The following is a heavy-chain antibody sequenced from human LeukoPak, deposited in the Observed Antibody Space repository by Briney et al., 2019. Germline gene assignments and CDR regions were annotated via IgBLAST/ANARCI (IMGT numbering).Heavy chain of an antibody. CDR2: IKKDGSEK. V-gene: IGHV3-7*01. CDR1: GFTFSTSA. CDR3: ARDSRYYYGSGSLGY. Sequence: PGGSLRLSCAACGFTFSTSAMNWVRQAPGKGLEWVANIKKDGSEKYYVDSVKGRFTISRDNSKNTLYLQMNSLRAEDTAVYYCARDSRYYYGSGSLGYWGQGTLVTVSS. D-gene: IGHD3-10*01. J-gene: IGHJ4*02.